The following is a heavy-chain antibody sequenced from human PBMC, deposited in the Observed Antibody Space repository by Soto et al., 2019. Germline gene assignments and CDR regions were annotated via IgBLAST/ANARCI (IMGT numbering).Heavy chain of an antibody. CDR2: IYYSGST. V-gene: IGHV4-30-4*01. CDR1: GGSISSGDYY. J-gene: IGHJ6*02. CDR3: ARESREYYGMDA. Sequence: QVQLQESGPGLVKPSQTLSLTCTVSGGSISSGDYYWSWIRQPPGKGLEWIGYIYYSGSTYYNPSLMSRLTISVDTSKLQFSLKLSSVTAADTAVYYCARESREYYGMDAWGHGTTVTVSS.